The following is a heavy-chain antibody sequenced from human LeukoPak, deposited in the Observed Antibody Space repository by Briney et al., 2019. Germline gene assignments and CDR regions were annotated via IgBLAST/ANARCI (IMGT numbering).Heavy chain of an antibody. J-gene: IGHJ4*02. Sequence: SVKVSCKASGGTFSSYAISWVRQAPGQGLEWMGGIIPIFGTANYAQKFQGRVTITADESTSTAYMELSSLRSEDTAVYYCARDAKGYSLDVDWGQGTLVTVSS. CDR2: IIPIFGTA. D-gene: IGHD5-18*01. CDR1: GGTFSSYA. V-gene: IGHV1-69*13. CDR3: ARDAKGYSLDVD.